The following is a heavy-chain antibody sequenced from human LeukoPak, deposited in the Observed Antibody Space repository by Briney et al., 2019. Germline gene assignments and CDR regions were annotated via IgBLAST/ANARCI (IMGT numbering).Heavy chain of an antibody. CDR2: IYYSGST. CDR3: ARESYYDSSGYDY. CDR1: GGSISSYY. D-gene: IGHD3-22*01. Sequence: SETLSLTCTVSGGSISSYYWSWIRQPPGKGLEWIGYIYYSGSTNYNPSLKSRVTMSVDTSKNQFSLKLSSVTAADTAVYYCARESYYDSSGYDYWGQGTLVTVSS. J-gene: IGHJ4*02. V-gene: IGHV4-59*12.